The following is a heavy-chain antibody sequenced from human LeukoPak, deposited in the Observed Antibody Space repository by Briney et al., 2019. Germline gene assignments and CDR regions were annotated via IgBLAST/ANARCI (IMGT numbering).Heavy chain of an antibody. CDR1: GYTFTGYY. CDR3: ARDGSYSGSYPPDY. V-gene: IGHV1-2*02. D-gene: IGHD1-26*01. CDR2: INPNSGGT. Sequence: ASVKVSCKASGYTFTGYYMHWVRQAPGQGLEWMGWINPNSGGTNYAQKFQDRVTMTRDTSISTAYMELSRLRSDDTAVYYCARDGSYSGSYPPDYWGQGTLVTVSS. J-gene: IGHJ4*02.